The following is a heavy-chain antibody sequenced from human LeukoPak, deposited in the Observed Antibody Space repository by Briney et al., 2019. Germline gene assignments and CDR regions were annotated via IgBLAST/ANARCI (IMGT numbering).Heavy chain of an antibody. Sequence: SETLSPTCTVSAYSISSGYYWGWIRQPPGKGLEWIGRIYHGGSTYYNPSLNSRVTISVDTSENQFSLKLSSVTAADTAVYYCARETGVWYFDLWGRGTLVTVSS. CDR1: AYSISSGYY. CDR2: IYHGGST. CDR3: ARETGVWYFDL. J-gene: IGHJ2*01. D-gene: IGHD7-27*01. V-gene: IGHV4-38-2*02.